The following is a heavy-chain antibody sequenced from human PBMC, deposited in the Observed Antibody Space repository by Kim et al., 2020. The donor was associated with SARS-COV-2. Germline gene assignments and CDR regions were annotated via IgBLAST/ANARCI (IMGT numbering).Heavy chain of an antibody. CDR3: AKESPYDYVWGTQTDWRHGMDV. D-gene: IGHD3-16*01. V-gene: IGHV3-43*02. CDR1: GFTFDDYA. CDR2: ISGDGGST. Sequence: GGSLRLSCAASGFTFDDYAMHWVRQAPGKGLEWVSLISGDGGSTYYADSVKGRFTISRDNSKNSLYLQMNSLRTEDTALYYCAKESPYDYVWGTQTDWRHGMDVWGQGTTVTVSS. J-gene: IGHJ6*02.